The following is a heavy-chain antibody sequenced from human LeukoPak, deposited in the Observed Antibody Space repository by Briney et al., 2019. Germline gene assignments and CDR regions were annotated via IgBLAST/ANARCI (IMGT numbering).Heavy chain of an antibody. Sequence: ASVKVSCKVSDYTLTELSMHWVRQAPGKGLEWMGGFDPEDGETIYAQKFQGRVTMTEDTSTDTAYMELSSLRSEDTAVYYCATGGTASYDSSGYYGYWGQGTLVTVSS. J-gene: IGHJ4*02. CDR2: FDPEDGET. D-gene: IGHD3-22*01. CDR1: DYTLTELS. CDR3: ATGGTASYDSSGYYGY. V-gene: IGHV1-24*01.